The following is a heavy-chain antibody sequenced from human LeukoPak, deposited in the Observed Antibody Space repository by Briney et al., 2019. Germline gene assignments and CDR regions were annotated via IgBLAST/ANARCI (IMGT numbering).Heavy chain of an antibody. Sequence: GRSLRLSCAASGFTFSSYAMSWVRQAPGKGLEWVSSISGSGGSTYYADSVKGRFTISRDNSKNTLYLQMNSLRAEDTAVYYCAKASGYCSSTSCFAELDYWGQGTLVTVSS. CDR2: ISGSGGST. CDR3: AKASGYCSSTSCFAELDY. V-gene: IGHV3-23*01. CDR1: GFTFSSYA. J-gene: IGHJ4*02. D-gene: IGHD2-2*01.